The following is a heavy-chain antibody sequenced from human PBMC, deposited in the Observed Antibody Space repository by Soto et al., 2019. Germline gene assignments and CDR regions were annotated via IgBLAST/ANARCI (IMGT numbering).Heavy chain of an antibody. V-gene: IGHV4-61*01. CDR3: ARGGDGYNKLPYYYYGMDV. D-gene: IGHD5-12*01. CDR2: IYYSGST. Sequence: SETLSLTCTVSGGSVSSGSYYWSWIRQPPGKGLEWIGYIYYSGSTNYNPSLKSRVTISVDTSKNQFSLKLSSVTAADTAVYYCARGGDGYNKLPYYYYGMDVWGQGTTVTVSS. CDR1: GGSVSSGSYY. J-gene: IGHJ6*02.